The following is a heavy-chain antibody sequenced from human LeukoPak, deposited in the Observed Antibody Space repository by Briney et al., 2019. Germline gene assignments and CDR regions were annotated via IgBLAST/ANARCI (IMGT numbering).Heavy chain of an antibody. V-gene: IGHV3-23*01. CDR3: AKGSYYDSSGYPAP. J-gene: IGHJ5*02. D-gene: IGHD3-22*01. CDR2: ISGSGGST. CDR1: GFTFSSYA. Sequence: QPGGSLRLXCAASGFTFSSYAMSWVRQAPGKGLEWVSAISGSGGSTYYADSVKGRFTISRDNSKNTLYLQMNSLRAEDTAVYYCAKGSYYDSSGYPAPWGQGTLVTVSS.